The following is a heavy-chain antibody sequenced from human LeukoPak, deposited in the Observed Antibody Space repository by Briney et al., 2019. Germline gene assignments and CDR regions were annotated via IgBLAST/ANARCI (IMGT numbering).Heavy chain of an antibody. J-gene: IGHJ4*02. Sequence: GGSLRLSCTVSGFTVSSDSMSWVRQAPGKGLEWVSAISGSGGSTYYADSVKGRFTISRDNSKNTLYLQMNSLRAEDTAVYYCAKCPREGSTSCYGAYSDYWGQGTLVTVSS. CDR3: AKCPREGSTSCYGAYSDY. D-gene: IGHD2-2*01. CDR2: ISGSGGST. CDR1: GFTVSSDS. V-gene: IGHV3-23*01.